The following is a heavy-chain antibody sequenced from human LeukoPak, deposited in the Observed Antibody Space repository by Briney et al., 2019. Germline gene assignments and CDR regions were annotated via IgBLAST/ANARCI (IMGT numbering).Heavy chain of an antibody. J-gene: IGHJ6*02. CDR2: INPSGGST. Sequence: ASVKVSCKASGYTFTSYYMHWVRQAPGQGLEWMGIINPSGGSTSYAQKFQARVTMTRDTSTSTVYMELSSLRSEDTAVYYCARTISGYRPSDVWGQGTTVTVSS. CDR3: ARTISGYRPSDV. V-gene: IGHV1-46*01. CDR1: GYTFTSYY. D-gene: IGHD3-22*01.